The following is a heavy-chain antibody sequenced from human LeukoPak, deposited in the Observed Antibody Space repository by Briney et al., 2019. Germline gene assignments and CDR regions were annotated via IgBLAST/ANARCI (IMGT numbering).Heavy chain of an antibody. CDR3: ARGYCSGGSCDWFDP. J-gene: IGHJ5*02. CDR1: GYTFTSYG. D-gene: IGHD2-15*01. V-gene: IGHV1-18*01. Sequence: ASVKVSCKASGYTFTSYGISWVRQAPGQGLEWMGWISAYNGNTNYAQKLQGRVTMTTDTSTSTAYMELRSLRSDDTAVYYCARGYCSGGSCDWFDPWGQGTLVTVPS. CDR2: ISAYNGNT.